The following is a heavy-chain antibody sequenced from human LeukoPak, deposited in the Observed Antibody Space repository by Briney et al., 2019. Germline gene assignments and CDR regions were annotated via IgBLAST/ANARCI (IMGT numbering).Heavy chain of an antibody. Sequence: GGSLRLSCAASGFNFSSYSMNWVRQAPGKGLEWVSSITSSSSYIYYADSVRGRFTISRDNAKNSLYLQMNSLRAEDTALYYCARGGAAGGIDAFDIWGQGTMVTVSS. CDR3: ARGGAAGGIDAFDI. CDR1: GFNFSSYS. J-gene: IGHJ3*02. D-gene: IGHD6-13*01. CDR2: ITSSSSYI. V-gene: IGHV3-21*01.